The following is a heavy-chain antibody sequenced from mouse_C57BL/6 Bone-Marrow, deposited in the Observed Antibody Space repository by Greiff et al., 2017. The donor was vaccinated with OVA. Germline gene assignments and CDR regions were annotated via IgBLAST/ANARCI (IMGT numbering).Heavy chain of an antibody. V-gene: IGHV1-5*01. D-gene: IGHD2-4*01. CDR3: TRWYYDYSSPYAMDY. J-gene: IGHJ4*01. Sequence: VQLQQSGTVLARPGASVTMSCKTSGYTFTSYWMHWVKQRPGQGLEWIGAIYPGNSDTSYNQKFKGKAKLTAVTSASTAYMELSSLTNEDSAVYYCTRWYYDYSSPYAMDYWGQGTSVTVSS. CDR2: IYPGNSDT. CDR1: GYTFTSYW.